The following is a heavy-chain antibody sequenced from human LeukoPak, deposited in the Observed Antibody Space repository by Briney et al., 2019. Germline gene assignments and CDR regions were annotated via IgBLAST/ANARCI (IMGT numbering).Heavy chain of an antibody. Sequence: SETLSLTCAVYGGSFSGYYWSWIRQPPGKGLEWIGEINHSGSTNYNPSLKSRVTMSVDTSKNQFSLKLSSVTAADTAVYYCAREDYYDILTGYYYYLQFDYWGQGTLVTVSS. D-gene: IGHD3-9*01. CDR2: INHSGST. J-gene: IGHJ4*02. CDR1: GGSFSGYY. CDR3: AREDYYDILTGYYYYLQFDY. V-gene: IGHV4-34*01.